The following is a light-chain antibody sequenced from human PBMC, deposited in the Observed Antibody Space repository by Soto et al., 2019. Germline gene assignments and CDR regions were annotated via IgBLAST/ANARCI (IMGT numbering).Light chain of an antibody. CDR2: GAS. J-gene: IGKJ5*01. CDR1: QSVSNN. CDR3: QQYNNWPLT. V-gene: IGKV3-15*01. Sequence: EVVMTQSAATLSVSPGQRATLSCRASQSVSNNLAWYQQKHGQAPRLLISGASTRATGIPARFGGTGYGTEFTLTISSLQSEDFTIYYCQQYNNWPLTFGQGTRLEIK.